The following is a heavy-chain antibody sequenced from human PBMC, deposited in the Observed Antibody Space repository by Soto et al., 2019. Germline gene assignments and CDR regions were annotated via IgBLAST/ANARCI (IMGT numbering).Heavy chain of an antibody. CDR2: ISCGGGVT. V-gene: IGHV3-74*01. J-gene: IGHJ3*02. CDR3: ARDRGRHFDI. CDR1: GFTFSSNY. Sequence: GGSLRLSCAASGFTFSSNYMEWFRQAPGEGLGWVSHISCGGGVTYYADSVKGRFTVSRDNAKNTVHLQMNSLRAEDTAMYYCARDRGRHFDIWGQGTVVTVSS.